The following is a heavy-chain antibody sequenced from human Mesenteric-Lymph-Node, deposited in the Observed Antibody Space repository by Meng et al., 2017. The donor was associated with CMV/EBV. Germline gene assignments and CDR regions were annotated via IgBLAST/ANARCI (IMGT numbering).Heavy chain of an antibody. CDR1: GFTFSNYG. J-gene: IGHJ4*02. CDR3: AQAGEGAIFGVIAY. Sequence: GESLKISCEASGFTFSNYGMHWVRQAPGKGLEWVAFVQYEGRSKYYPDSMEGRFTVSRDNSKNTLYPQMNSLRPEDTAVYYCAQAGEGAIFGVIAYWGQGTLVTVSS. V-gene: IGHV3-30*02. CDR2: VQYEGRSK. D-gene: IGHD3-3*01.